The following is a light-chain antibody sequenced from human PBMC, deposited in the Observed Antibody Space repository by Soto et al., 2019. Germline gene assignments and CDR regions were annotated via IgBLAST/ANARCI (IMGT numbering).Light chain of an antibody. CDR3: GSWDSSLSAYV. CDR2: DDN. J-gene: IGLJ1*01. Sequence: QFVMTQPPSVCAAPGQKVTISCSGSSSNIGGNSVSWYQQLPGTAPKLLIYDDNKRPSGIPDRFSGSKSGTSATLGITGFQTGDEADYYCGSWDSSLSAYVFGTGTKVTVL. V-gene: IGLV1-51*01. CDR1: SSNIGGNS.